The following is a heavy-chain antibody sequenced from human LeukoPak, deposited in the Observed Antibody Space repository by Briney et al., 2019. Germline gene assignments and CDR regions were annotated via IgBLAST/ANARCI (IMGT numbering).Heavy chain of an antibody. CDR1: GFTFSSYW. CDR2: IKQDGSEK. Sequence: GGSLRLSCAASGFTFSSYWMSWVRQAPGKGLEWVANIKQDGSEKYYVDSVKGRFTISRDNAKNSLYLQMNSLRAEDTAVYYCARADVLPAGSVGYWGQGTLVTVSS. CDR3: ARADVLPAGSVGY. J-gene: IGHJ4*02. D-gene: IGHD2-2*01. V-gene: IGHV3-7*01.